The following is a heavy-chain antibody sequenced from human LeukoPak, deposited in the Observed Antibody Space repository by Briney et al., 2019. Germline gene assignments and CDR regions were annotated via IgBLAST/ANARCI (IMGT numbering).Heavy chain of an antibody. CDR2: ISGSGGST. Sequence: GGSLRLSCAASGFTFSSYAMSWVRQAPGKGLEWVSAISGSGGSTYYADSVKGRCTISRDNSKNTLYLQMNSLRPEDTAVYYCARARSIVGVSPFQHWGQGTLVTVSS. V-gene: IGHV3-23*01. J-gene: IGHJ1*01. D-gene: IGHD1-26*01. CDR1: GFTFSSYA. CDR3: ARARSIVGVSPFQH.